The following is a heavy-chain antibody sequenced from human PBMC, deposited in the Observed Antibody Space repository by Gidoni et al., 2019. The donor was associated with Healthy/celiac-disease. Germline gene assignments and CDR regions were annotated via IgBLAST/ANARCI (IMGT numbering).Heavy chain of an antibody. CDR1: GFTFDDYA. V-gene: IGHV3-9*01. Sequence: EVQLVESGGGLVQPGRSLRLSCAASGFTFDDYAMHWVRQAPWKGLEWVSGISWNSGSIGYADSVKGRFTISRDNAKNSLYLQMNSLRAEDTALYYCAKEAEYYDFWSGSLDYWGQGTLVTVSS. CDR3: AKEAEYYDFWSGSLDY. CDR2: ISWNSGSI. D-gene: IGHD3-3*01. J-gene: IGHJ4*02.